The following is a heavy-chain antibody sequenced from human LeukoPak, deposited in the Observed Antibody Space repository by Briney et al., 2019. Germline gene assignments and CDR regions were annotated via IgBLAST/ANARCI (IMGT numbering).Heavy chain of an antibody. CDR1: GFTFSSYA. Sequence: PRGSLTPSCAASGFTFSSYAMTWVRQAPGKGLEWVSGISGGNGATYYADSVKGRFTISTDNSKNTLYLQMNSLRVEDTAVYYCAKSYYYGSGSPSLDYWGQGTLVTVSS. D-gene: IGHD3-10*01. V-gene: IGHV3-23*01. CDR2: ISGGNGAT. CDR3: AKSYYYGSGSPSLDY. J-gene: IGHJ4*02.